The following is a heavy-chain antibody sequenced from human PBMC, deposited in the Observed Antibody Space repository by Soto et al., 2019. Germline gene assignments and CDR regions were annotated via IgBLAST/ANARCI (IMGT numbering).Heavy chain of an antibody. D-gene: IGHD2-15*01. V-gene: IGHV2-5*02. Sequence: SGPTLVNPTQTLTLTCTLSGVSLTTSGVGVGWIRQPPGKALEWLALIYWDDDKRFSPSLKSRLAITRDTSKNQVVMTMTDMAPVDTAIYYCAHRQRTVVVGAPFDLRGQGSQVTVSS. CDR1: GVSLTTSGVG. CDR2: IYWDDDK. CDR3: AHRQRTVVVGAPFDL. J-gene: IGHJ4*02.